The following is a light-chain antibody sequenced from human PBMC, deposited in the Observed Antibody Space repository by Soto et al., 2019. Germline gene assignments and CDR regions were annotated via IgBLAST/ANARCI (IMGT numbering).Light chain of an antibody. J-gene: IGLJ2*01. V-gene: IGLV2-14*01. CDR3: GSFMITNPVL. CDR1: SSDVGGYNY. Sequence: QSALTQPASVSGSPGQSITISCTGTSSDVGGYNYVSWYQQHPGKAPQLMIYNVSNRPSGVSDRFSGSKPGNTASLTISGLQVEHVGHYYCGSFMITNPVLLGGGTKLTVL. CDR2: NVS.